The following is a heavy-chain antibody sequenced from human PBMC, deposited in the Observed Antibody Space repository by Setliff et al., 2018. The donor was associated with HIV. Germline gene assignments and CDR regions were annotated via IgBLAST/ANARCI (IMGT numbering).Heavy chain of an antibody. CDR3: ARQTATGTSATFDS. Sequence: SETLSLTCSVSGGSVGSGSYYWSWIRQSPGKGLEWLGYIYYSGSTQCEPSLKNRCSMSIDTSKNQFSLKLSSVTAADTAVYYCARQTATGTSATFDSWGQGSLVTVSS. CDR2: IYYSGST. CDR1: GGSVGSGSYY. V-gene: IGHV4-61*01. D-gene: IGHD2-21*02. J-gene: IGHJ4*02.